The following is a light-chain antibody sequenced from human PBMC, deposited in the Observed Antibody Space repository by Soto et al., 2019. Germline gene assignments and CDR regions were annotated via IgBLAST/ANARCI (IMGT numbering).Light chain of an antibody. J-gene: IGLJ1*01. CDR2: DVN. V-gene: IGLV2-14*03. CDR1: STDVDGYDY. CDR3: SSYTSSAPFYV. Sequence: QSALTQPASVSGSPGQSITISCTGASTDVDGYDYVSWYQQHPGQAPKLMIYDVNNRPSGVSYRFSGSKSGDTASVTISGLQAEDDADYYCSSYTSSAPFYVFGTGTKVTVL.